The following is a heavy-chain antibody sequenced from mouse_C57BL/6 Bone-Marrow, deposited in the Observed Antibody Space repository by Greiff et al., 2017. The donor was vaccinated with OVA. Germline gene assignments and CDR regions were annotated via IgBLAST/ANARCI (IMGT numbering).Heavy chain of an antibody. D-gene: IGHD2-3*01. CDR1: GFTFSSYA. J-gene: IGHJ4*01. Sequence: EVQLQESGGGLVKPGGSLKLSCAASGFTFSSYAMSWVRQTPDKRLEWVATISDGGSYTYYPDNVKGRFTISRDNAKNNLYLQMSHLKSEDTAMYYCARWLLPMDYWGQGTSVTVSS. CDR2: ISDGGSYT. CDR3: ARWLLPMDY. V-gene: IGHV5-4*01.